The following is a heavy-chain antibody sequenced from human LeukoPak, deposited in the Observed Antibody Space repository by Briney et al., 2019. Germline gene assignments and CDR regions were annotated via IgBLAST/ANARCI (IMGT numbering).Heavy chain of an antibody. CDR1: RHTFTGDY. CDR2: MYPNVGGA. J-gene: IGHJ4*02. V-gene: IGHV1-2*02. Sequence: SVKVSRKASRHTFTGDYVDGGREGPGRGDEWRGGMYPNVGGANFPQEFQGRVTVNTDPVLSAAYMELRRLRSDDTAVYYCARGVFGESLESWGQGTLVTVS. CDR3: ARGVFGESLES. D-gene: IGHD3-10*02.